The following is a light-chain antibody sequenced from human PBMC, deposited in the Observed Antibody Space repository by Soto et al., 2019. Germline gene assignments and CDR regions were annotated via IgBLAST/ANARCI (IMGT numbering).Light chain of an antibody. V-gene: IGKV3-15*01. CDR2: DVS. CDR1: QGVTTN. J-gene: IGKJ5*01. CDR3: QQYKNWPL. Sequence: EIVMTQSPGTLSVSPGERATLSCRAGQGVTTNFAWYQQKSGQSPRLLIYDVSIRATGVPARFSGTGSETDFTLTISGLQSEDFAVYYCQQYKNWPLFGQGTRLEIK.